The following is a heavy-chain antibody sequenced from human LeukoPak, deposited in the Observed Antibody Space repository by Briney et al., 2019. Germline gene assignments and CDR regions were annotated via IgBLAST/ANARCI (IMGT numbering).Heavy chain of an antibody. D-gene: IGHD2-2*01. CDR3: ARGLRHCDRTSCFQPFDC. J-gene: IGHJ4*02. CDR2: ISNDGSRK. Sequence: GGSLRLSCAPSEFTFSRHGMHWVRQAPGKGLEWVAIISNDGSRKYYAHSVEGRFTISRDNSKNTLYLQMDSLRAEDTAVYYCARGLRHCDRTSCFQPFDCWGQGTLVTVSS. V-gene: IGHV3-30*03. CDR1: EFTFSRHG.